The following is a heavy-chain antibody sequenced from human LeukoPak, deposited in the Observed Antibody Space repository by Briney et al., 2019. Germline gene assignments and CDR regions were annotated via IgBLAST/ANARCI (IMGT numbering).Heavy chain of an antibody. J-gene: IGHJ4*02. CDR2: IKTDGTTT. CDR1: GFIFSGYW. CDR3: ARDRESRMHAFDI. Sequence: GGSLRLSCAGSGFIFSGYWMHWVRQAPGKGLMWVSRIKTDGTTTYYADSVKGRFTVSRDNAKNSLYLQMNSLRAEDTAVYYCARDRESRMHAFDIWGQGTLVTVSS. V-gene: IGHV3-74*01. D-gene: IGHD3-16*01.